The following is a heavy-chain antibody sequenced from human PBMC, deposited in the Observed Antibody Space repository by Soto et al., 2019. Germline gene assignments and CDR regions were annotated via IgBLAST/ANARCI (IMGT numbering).Heavy chain of an antibody. V-gene: IGHV6-1*01. CDR3: VRASYSSGWLRGYYYYYGMDV. J-gene: IGHJ6*02. CDR2: TYYRSKWYN. Sequence: PSPTLSLTCAISGDSVSSNSAAWNWIRQSPSRGLEWLGRTYYRSKWYNDYAVSVKSRITINPDTSKNQFSLQLNSVTPEDTAVYYCVRASYSSGWLRGYYYYYGMDVWGQGTTVTVSS. D-gene: IGHD6-19*01. CDR1: GDSVSSNSAA.